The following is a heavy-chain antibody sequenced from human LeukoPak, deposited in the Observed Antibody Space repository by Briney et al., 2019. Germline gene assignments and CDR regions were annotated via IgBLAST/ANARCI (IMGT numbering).Heavy chain of an antibody. V-gene: IGHV3-7*01. CDR1: GFTFSNYW. CDR2: IKQGGSET. D-gene: IGHD3-10*01. CDR3: ARRLLWFGEDYYYYYMDV. Sequence: GGSLRLSCAASGFTFSNYWMYWVRQAPGKGLEWVAIIKQGGSETNYVGSVKGRFTISRDNSKNSLYLQMNSLRAEDAAVYYCARRLLWFGEDYYYYYMDVWGKGTTVTVSS. J-gene: IGHJ6*03.